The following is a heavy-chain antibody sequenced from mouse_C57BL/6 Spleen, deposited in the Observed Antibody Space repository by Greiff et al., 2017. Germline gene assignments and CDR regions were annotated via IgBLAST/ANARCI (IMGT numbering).Heavy chain of an antibody. CDR3: AREDYGSPLDWYFDV. D-gene: IGHD1-1*01. V-gene: IGHV1-72*01. J-gene: IGHJ1*03. Sequence: QVQLQQPGAELVKPGASVKLSCKASGYTFTSYWMHWVKQRPGRGLEWIGRIDPNSGGTKYNEKFKSKATLTVDEPSSTAYMQLSSLTSEDSAVYYCAREDYGSPLDWYFDVWGTGTTVTVSS. CDR1: GYTFTSYW. CDR2: IDPNSGGT.